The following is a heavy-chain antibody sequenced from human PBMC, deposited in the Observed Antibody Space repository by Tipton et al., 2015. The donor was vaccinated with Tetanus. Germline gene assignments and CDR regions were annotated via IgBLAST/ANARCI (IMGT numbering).Heavy chain of an antibody. CDR1: GGSINNYY. D-gene: IGHD3-9*01. CDR3: ARATEHDIMTGYDN. Sequence: TLSLTCTVSGGSINNYYWNWIRQSPGKGLEWLGNIYYTGDTDYNPSLRGRVTISVDKAKNQFSLKLTSVTAADTAVYYCARATEHDIMTGYDNWGPGTQVTVSS. J-gene: IGHJ4*02. V-gene: IGHV4-59*01. CDR2: IYYTGDT.